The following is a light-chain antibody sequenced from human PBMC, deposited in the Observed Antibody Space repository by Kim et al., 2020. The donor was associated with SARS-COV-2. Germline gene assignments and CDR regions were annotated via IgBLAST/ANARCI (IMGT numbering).Light chain of an antibody. Sequence: EIVLTQSPGTLSLSPGERATLSCRASQTVSSSYLAWYQQRLGQAPRLLIYGASNRATGIPDRFSGGRFGTDSTLTISRLEPEVFTVYYCQLYGSLPIFTFAPGTKV. CDR1: QTVSSSY. CDR3: QLYGSLPIFT. J-gene: IGKJ3*01. CDR2: GAS. V-gene: IGKV3-20*01.